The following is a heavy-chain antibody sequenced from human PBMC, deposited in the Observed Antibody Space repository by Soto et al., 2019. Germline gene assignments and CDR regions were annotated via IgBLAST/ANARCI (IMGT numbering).Heavy chain of an antibody. CDR3: TRDGEKQMFLSPLAD. D-gene: IGHD2-21*01. CDR1: GDTFSKFA. J-gene: IGHJ4*02. Sequence: QVQFVQSGAVVKRPGSSVTVSCKPSGDTFSKFAFSWVRLAPGQGLEWLGGIIPFLRTPSYAQTFRDRVTIIADESTNSVFLELSSLTPDDTAIYFCTRDGEKQMFLSPLADWGQGTLITVSS. CDR2: IIPFLRTP. V-gene: IGHV1-69*01.